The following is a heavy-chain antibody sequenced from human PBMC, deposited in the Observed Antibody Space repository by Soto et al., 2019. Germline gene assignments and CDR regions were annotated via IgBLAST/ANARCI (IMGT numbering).Heavy chain of an antibody. V-gene: IGHV1-18*01. CDR2: INAYNGNT. D-gene: IGHD5-18*01. J-gene: IGHJ4*02. Sequence: QVQLVQSGAEVKKPGASVKVSCKASGYTFTSYGISWVRQAPGQGLEWMGWINAYNGNTKYAQKLQGRVTMTTDTTTSTAYMEPRSLRSDDTAVYCWARDQAMAQFDYWGQGTLVTVSS. CDR3: ARDQAMAQFDY. CDR1: GYTFTSYG.